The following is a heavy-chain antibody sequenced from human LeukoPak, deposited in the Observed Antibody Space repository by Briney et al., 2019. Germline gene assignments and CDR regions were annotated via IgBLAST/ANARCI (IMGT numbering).Heavy chain of an antibody. D-gene: IGHD6-19*01. CDR1: GGSFSGYY. Sequence: SETLSLTCAVYGGSFSGYYWSWIRQPPGKGLEWIGEINHSGSTNYSPSPKSRVTVSVDTSKNQFSLKLSSVTAADTAVYYCARGLLAVAGKDAFDIWGQGTMVTVSS. CDR3: ARGLLAVAGKDAFDI. J-gene: IGHJ3*02. V-gene: IGHV4-34*01. CDR2: INHSGST.